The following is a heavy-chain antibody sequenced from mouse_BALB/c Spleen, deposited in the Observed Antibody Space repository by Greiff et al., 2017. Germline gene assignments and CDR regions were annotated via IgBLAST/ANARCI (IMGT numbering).Heavy chain of an antibody. CDR1: GFTFSSYA. D-gene: IGHD2-4*01. CDR2: ISSGGST. CDR3: ARKGDYAWFAY. Sequence: EVHLVESGGGLVKPGGSLKLSCAASGFTFSSYAMSWVRQTPEKRLEWVASISSGGSTYYPDSVKGRFTISRDNARNILYLQMSSLRSEDTAMYYCARKGDYAWFAYWGQGTLVTVSA. J-gene: IGHJ3*01. V-gene: IGHV5-6-5*01.